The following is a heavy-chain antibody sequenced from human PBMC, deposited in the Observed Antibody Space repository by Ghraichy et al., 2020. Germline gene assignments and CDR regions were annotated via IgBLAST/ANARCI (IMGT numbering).Heavy chain of an antibody. V-gene: IGHV3-23*01. Sequence: GGSLRLSCAASGFTFSDYSMSWVRQAPGKGLEWLSDINDGSGGTYYVDSVKGRFTISRDNSKNTLYLQMNSLRADDTAVYYCAKNGCMATGNYSFDYWAQGSLLTVSS. CDR2: INDGSGGT. CDR1: GFTFSDYS. D-gene: IGHD1-7*01. J-gene: IGHJ4*02. CDR3: AKNGCMATGNYSFDY.